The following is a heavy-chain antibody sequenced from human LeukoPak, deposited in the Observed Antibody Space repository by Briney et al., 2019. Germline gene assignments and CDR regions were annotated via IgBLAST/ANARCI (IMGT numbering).Heavy chain of an antibody. D-gene: IGHD3-10*01. CDR2: ISSSSSTI. CDR1: GFTFSSYS. V-gene: IGHV3-48*02. Sequence: PGGSLRLSCAASGFTFSSYSMNWVRQAPGKGLEWVSYISSSSSTIYYADSVKGRFTISRDNAKNSLYLQMNSLRDEDTAVYYCARRNYCGSGSLGRPFDYWGQGTLVTVSS. J-gene: IGHJ4*02. CDR3: ARRNYCGSGSLGRPFDY.